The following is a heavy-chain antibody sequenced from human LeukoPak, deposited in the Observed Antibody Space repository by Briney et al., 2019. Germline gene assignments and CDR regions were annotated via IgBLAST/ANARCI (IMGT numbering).Heavy chain of an antibody. CDR3: ARGPGMATKEAFDI. J-gene: IGHJ3*02. D-gene: IGHD5-24*01. CDR2: IYTSGRN. V-gene: IGHV4-61*02. Sequence: PSETLSLTCTVSGGSISSDISYWSWIRQPAGKGLEWIGRIYTSGRNNYHPSLKSRVTISVDTSNNQFSLKLSSVTAAGTAVYYCARGPGMATKEAFDIWGQGTMVTVSS. CDR1: GGSISSDISY.